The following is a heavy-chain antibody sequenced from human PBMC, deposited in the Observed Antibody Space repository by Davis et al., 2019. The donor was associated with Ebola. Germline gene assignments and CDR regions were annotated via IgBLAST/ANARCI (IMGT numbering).Heavy chain of an antibody. CDR3: ARDRITMVRGVAYYYYGMDV. CDR2: IYYSGST. CDR1: GGSISSGDYY. Sequence: SETLSLTCTVSGGSISSGDYYWSWIRQPPGKGLEWIGYIYYSGSTNYNQSLKSRVTISVDTSKNQFSLKLSSVTAADTAVYYCARDRITMVRGVAYYYYGMDVWGQGTTVTVSS. V-gene: IGHV4-30-4*01. J-gene: IGHJ6*02. D-gene: IGHD3-10*01.